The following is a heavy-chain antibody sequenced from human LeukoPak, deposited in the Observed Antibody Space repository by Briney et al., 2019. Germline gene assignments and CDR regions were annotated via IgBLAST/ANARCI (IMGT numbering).Heavy chain of an antibody. J-gene: IGHJ6*02. V-gene: IGHV4-59*08. D-gene: IGHD3-9*01. Sequence: SETLSLTCTVSGGSISSYYWSWIRQPPGKGLEWIGYIYYSGSTNYNPSLKSRVTISVDTSKNQFSLKLSSVTAADTAVYYCARGRGGTYDILTGYRYYYYGMDVWGQGTTVTVSS. CDR3: ARGRGGTYDILTGYRYYYYGMDV. CDR2: IYYSGST. CDR1: GGSISSYY.